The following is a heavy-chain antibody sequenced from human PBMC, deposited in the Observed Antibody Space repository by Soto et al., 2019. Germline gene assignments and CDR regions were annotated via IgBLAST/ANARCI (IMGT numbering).Heavy chain of an antibody. CDR2: IWHDGSNE. J-gene: IGHJ4*02. D-gene: IGHD1-26*01. CDR3: ARGDGGTMGTFSGY. V-gene: IGHV3-33*01. Sequence: QVQLVESGGGVVQPGRSLRLSCAASGFACSHYGMHWVRQAPGKGLAWVALIWHDGSNENYADAVKGRFTISRDNSKNALYLQMTSLRNEDTAVYYCARGDGGTMGTFSGYWGQGTLVIVSS. CDR1: GFACSHYG.